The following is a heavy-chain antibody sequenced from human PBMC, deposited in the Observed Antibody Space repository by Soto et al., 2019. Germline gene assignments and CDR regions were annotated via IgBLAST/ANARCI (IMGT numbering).Heavy chain of an antibody. V-gene: IGHV5-51*01. CDR1: AYSFTRNW. J-gene: IGHJ4*02. CDR3: ASLSRSNTYSGSDY. CDR2: IYADDSDT. D-gene: IGHD5-12*01. Sequence: ESLKISCQGSAYSFTRNWVGWVRQMPRKGLEWIGLIYADDSDTKYSPSFQGQVTISVDKSISTAYLQWISLKASDTAIYYCASLSRSNTYSGSDYWGQGTLVTVSS.